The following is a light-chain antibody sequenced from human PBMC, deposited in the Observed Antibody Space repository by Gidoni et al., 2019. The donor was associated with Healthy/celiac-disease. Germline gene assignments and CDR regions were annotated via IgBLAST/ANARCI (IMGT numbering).Light chain of an antibody. CDR1: SSNIGNNA. CDR2: YDD. J-gene: IGLJ3*02. V-gene: IGLV1-36*01. Sequence: QSVLTQPPSVSEAPRQRVTISCSGSSSNIGNNAVNWYQQLPGKAPKLLIYYDDLLPSGVSDRFSGSKSGTSASLAISGLQSEDEADYYCAAWDDRLNGLFGGGTKLTVL. CDR3: AAWDDRLNGL.